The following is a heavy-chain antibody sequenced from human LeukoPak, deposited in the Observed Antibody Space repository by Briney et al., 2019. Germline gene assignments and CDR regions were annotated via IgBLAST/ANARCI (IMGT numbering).Heavy chain of an antibody. J-gene: IGHJ4*02. V-gene: IGHV3-23*01. D-gene: IGHD3-22*01. CDR1: GFTFSSYA. Sequence: GGSLRLSCAASGFTFSSYAMSWVRQAPGKGLEGVSAISGSGGSTYYADSVKGRFTISRDNSKNTLYLQMNSLRAEDTALYYCAIMHPYYDGSGYWVQWGQGTLVTVSS. CDR3: AIMHPYYDGSGYWVQ. CDR2: ISGSGGST.